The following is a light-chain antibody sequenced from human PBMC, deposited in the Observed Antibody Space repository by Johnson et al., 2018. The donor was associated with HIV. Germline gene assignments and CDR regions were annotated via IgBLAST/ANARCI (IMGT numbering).Light chain of an antibody. Sequence: QSVLTQPPSVSAAPGQKVTISCSGSNSNIGNNYVSWYQQVPGTAPKLLIYDNSKRPSGIPDRFSGSKSGTSATLGITGLQTGDEADYFCETWESLSATDVFGLENKVTVL. CDR2: DNS. J-gene: IGLJ1*01. CDR1: NSNIGNNY. V-gene: IGLV1-51*01. CDR3: ETWESLSATDV.